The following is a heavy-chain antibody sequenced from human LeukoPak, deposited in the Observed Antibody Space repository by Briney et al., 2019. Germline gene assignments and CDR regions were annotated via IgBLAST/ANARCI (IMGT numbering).Heavy chain of an antibody. J-gene: IGHJ4*02. V-gene: IGHV1-69*05. CDR1: GGTFSSYA. D-gene: IGHD3-10*01. Sequence: GASVKVSCKASGGTFSSYAISWVRQAPGQGLEWMGGIIPIFGTANYAQKFQGRVTITRDTSASTAYMELSSLRSEDTAVYYCARDSYGSGSLGDYWGQGTLVTVSS. CDR3: ARDSYGSGSLGDY. CDR2: IIPIFGTA.